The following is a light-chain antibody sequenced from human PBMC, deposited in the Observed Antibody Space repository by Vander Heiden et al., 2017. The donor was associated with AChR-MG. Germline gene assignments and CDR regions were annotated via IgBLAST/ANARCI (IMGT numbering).Light chain of an antibody. Sequence: DIVLTQSPGTLSLSPGERATLSCRASQTVGKNYLGWFQQKPGQAPRLLVYNPSTRAAGVPDRFSGSGSGTDFTLIISRLEPEDSAVYFCHQEDYAPLTFGGGTKVEIK. CDR2: NPS. CDR3: HQEDYAPLT. J-gene: IGKJ4*01. CDR1: QTVGKNY. V-gene: IGKV3-20*01.